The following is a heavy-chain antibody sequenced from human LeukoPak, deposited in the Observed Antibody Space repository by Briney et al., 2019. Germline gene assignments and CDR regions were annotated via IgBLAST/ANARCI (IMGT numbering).Heavy chain of an antibody. CDR2: IYYSGST. CDR1: GGSLSSSSYY. CDR3: ARQGCTNGVCYVADY. V-gene: IGHV4-39*01. Sequence: PSETLSLTCTVSGGSLSSSSYYWGWIRQPPGKGLEWIGSIYYSGSTYYNPSLKSRVTISVDTSKNQFSLKLSSVTAADTAVYYCARQGCTNGVCYVADYWGQGTLVTVSS. D-gene: IGHD2-8*01. J-gene: IGHJ4*02.